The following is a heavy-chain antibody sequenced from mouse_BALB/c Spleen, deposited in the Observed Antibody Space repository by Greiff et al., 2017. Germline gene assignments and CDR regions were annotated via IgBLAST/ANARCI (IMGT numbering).Heavy chain of an antibody. J-gene: IGHJ4*01. CDR1: GYTFTSYW. V-gene: IGHV1S22*01. Sequence: LQQPGSELVRPGASVKLSCKASGYTFTSYWMHWVKQRHGQGLEWIGNIYPGSGSTNYDEKFKSKGTLTVDTSSSTAYMHLSSLTSEDSAVYYGTRGDDYDAAMDYWGQGTSVTVSS. CDR2: IYPGSGST. D-gene: IGHD2-4*01. CDR3: TRGDDYDAAMDY.